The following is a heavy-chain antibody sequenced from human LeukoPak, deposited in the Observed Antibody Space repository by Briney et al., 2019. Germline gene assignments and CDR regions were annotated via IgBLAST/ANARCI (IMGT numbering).Heavy chain of an antibody. D-gene: IGHD1-26*01. Sequence: GASVKVSCKASGGTFSSYAISWVRQAPGQGLEWMGGIIPIFGTANYAQKFQGRVTITADKSTSTAYMELSSLRSEDTAVYYCARGWWELPPRGYYYMDVWGKGTTVTISS. CDR1: GGTFSSYA. CDR2: IIPIFGTA. V-gene: IGHV1-69*06. CDR3: ARGWWELPPRGYYYMDV. J-gene: IGHJ6*03.